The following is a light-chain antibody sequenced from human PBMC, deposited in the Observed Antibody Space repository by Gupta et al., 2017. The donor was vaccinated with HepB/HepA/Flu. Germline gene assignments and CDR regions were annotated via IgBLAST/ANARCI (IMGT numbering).Light chain of an antibody. J-gene: IGKJ3*01. V-gene: IGKV1-33*01. CDR3: QQYDDLPT. CDR1: QDISNY. Sequence: DIQMTQSPSSLSASVGDRVTITCQASQDISNYLNWFQQKAGKAPKLLIYDASNLEAGVPSRFSGRGSGTHFTLTISSLQPEDIATYYCQQYDDLPTFGPRTKLDI. CDR2: DAS.